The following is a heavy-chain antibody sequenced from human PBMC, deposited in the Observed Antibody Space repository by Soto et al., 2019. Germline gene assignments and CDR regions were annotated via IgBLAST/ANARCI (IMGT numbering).Heavy chain of an antibody. CDR2: IRSKANNYAT. CDR1: GFTFSGSA. J-gene: IGHJ4*02. D-gene: IGHD3-9*01. Sequence: EVQLVESGGGLVQPGGSLKLSCAASGFTFSGSAMHWVRQASGKGLEWVGRIRSKANNYATAYAASEKGRFTTSRDDSKNTAYLQMSSLKIEDTAVYYCTYFDAAAGVDYWGQGTLVTVSS. V-gene: IGHV3-73*02. CDR3: TYFDAAAGVDY.